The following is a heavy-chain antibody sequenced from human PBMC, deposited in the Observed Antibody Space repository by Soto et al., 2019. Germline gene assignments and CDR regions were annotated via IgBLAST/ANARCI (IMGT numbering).Heavy chain of an antibody. CDR1: GFMFSIYE. Sequence: GGSLRLSCAASGFMFSIYEMNWVRQAPGKGLEWVSYISSGGINIHYADSVKGRFTISRDNAENSLYLQMDNLRAEDTAVYYCARDHPNRNYGTCFDYWGQGTPVTVSS. V-gene: IGHV3-48*03. CDR2: ISSGGINI. J-gene: IGHJ4*02. CDR3: ARDHPNRNYGTCFDY. D-gene: IGHD1-7*01.